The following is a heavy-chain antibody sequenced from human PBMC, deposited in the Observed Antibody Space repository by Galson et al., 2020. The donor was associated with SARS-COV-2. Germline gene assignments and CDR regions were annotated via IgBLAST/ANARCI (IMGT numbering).Heavy chain of an antibody. CDR3: AKRPKVFEIWPYDMDV. D-gene: IGHD3-10*02. CDR2: ISYEGSNK. Sequence: GGSLRLSCAASGFTFNNYGMHWVRQAPGKGLEWVAVISYEGSNKYYADPVRGRFFISRDNSKNTLYLQMDSLRPEDTAVYYCAKRPKVFEIWPYDMDVWGQGTTVTVSS. CDR1: GFTFNNYG. V-gene: IGHV3-30*18. J-gene: IGHJ6*02.